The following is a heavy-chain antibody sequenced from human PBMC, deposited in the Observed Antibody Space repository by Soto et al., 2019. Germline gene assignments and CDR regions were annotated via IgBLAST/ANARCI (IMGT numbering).Heavy chain of an antibody. V-gene: IGHV2-70*01. D-gene: IGHD3-9*01. CDR3: ARIRLGTGSYYGMDV. CDR2: IDWDDDK. CDR1: GFSLSTSGMC. J-gene: IGHJ6*02. Sequence: ESGPTLVNPTQTLTLTCTFSGFSLSTSGMCVSWIRQPPGKAPEWLALIDWDDDKYYSTSLKTRLTISKDTSKNQVVLTMTNMDPVDTATYYCARIRLGTGSYYGMDVWGQGTTVTVSS.